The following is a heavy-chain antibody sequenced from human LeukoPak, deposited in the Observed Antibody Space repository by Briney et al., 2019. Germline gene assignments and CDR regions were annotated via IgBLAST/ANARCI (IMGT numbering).Heavy chain of an antibody. CDR1: GYTLTELS. CDR2: INPDSGGT. CDR3: ARDWGSSSWYFDY. D-gene: IGHD6-13*01. V-gene: IGHV1-2*02. Sequence: GASVKVSCKVSGYTLTELSMHWVRQAPGQGLEWMGWINPDSGGTNYAQKFQGRVTMTRDTSISTAYMELSRLRSDDTAVYYCARDWGSSSWYFDYWGQGTLVTVSS. J-gene: IGHJ4*02.